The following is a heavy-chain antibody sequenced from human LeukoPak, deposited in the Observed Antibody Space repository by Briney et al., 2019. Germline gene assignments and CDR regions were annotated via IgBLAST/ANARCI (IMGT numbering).Heavy chain of an antibody. J-gene: IGHJ5*02. CDR2: INPNSGGT. CDR1: GYTFTGYY. CDR3: ARDHDYVWGSYRPDWFDP. Sequence: ASVKVSCKASGYTFTGYYMHWVRQAPGQGLEWMGWINPNSGGTNYAQKFQGRVTMTRDTSISTAYMELSRLRSDDTAVYYCARDHDYVWGSYRPDWFDPWGQGTLVTVSS. D-gene: IGHD3-16*02. V-gene: IGHV1-2*02.